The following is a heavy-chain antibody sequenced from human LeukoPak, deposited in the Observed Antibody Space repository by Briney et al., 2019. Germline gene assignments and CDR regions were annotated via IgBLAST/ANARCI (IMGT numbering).Heavy chain of an antibody. CDR1: GDSVSSNSAT. V-gene: IGHV6-1*01. D-gene: IGHD6-13*01. Sequence: SQTLSLTCAISGDSVSSNSATWTWIRQSPSGGLEWLGRTYYRSKWYNYAVSVKSRITINPDTSKNQFSLQLNSVTPEDTAVYYCARGSSSNSWYFDYWGQGTLVTVSS. J-gene: IGHJ4*02. CDR3: ARGSSSNSWYFDY. CDR2: TYYRSKWY.